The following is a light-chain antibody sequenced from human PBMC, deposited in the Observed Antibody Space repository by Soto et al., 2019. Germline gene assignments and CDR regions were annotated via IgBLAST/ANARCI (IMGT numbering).Light chain of an antibody. CDR3: QQYYTTPPT. CDR1: QSVLYSSNNKNY. Sequence: DIVMTQSPDSLAVSLGERATINCKSSQSVLYSSNNKNYLAWYRQRPGQTPKLLIYRASTRESGVPDRFSGSGSGTDFTLTITSLQAEDVALYYCQQYYTTPPTFGQGTKVEIK. V-gene: IGKV4-1*01. J-gene: IGKJ1*01. CDR2: RAS.